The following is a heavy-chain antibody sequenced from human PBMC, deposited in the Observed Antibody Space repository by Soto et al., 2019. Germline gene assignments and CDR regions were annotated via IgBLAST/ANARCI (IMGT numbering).Heavy chain of an antibody. CDR1: GYSISTGFN. D-gene: IGHD3-3*01. CDR2: VYHGGGT. CDR3: ARDHGREFWSPPYPYYAMDV. V-gene: IGHV4-38-2*02. Sequence: KPSETLSLTCTVSGYSISTGFNWGWIRRPPGKGLEWIGSVYHGGGTYYSPSLKSRVIISVDESKNQISLKLSSVTAADTAIYYCARDHGREFWSPPYPYYAMDVWGQGTPVTVSS. J-gene: IGHJ6*02.